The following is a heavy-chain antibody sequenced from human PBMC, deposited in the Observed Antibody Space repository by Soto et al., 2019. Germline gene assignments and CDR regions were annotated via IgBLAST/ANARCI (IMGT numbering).Heavy chain of an antibody. J-gene: IGHJ4*02. V-gene: IGHV3-48*02. D-gene: IGHD1-26*01. CDR1: GFTFSSYS. Sequence: GGSLRLSCAASGFTFSSYSMNWVRQAPGEGLEWVSYISSSSSTIYYADAVKGRFTIYRDNHNNSLYLQMNSLRDEDTAVYYCARSRVGFGYWGPGALVTVSS. CDR2: ISSSSSTI. CDR3: ARSRVGFGY.